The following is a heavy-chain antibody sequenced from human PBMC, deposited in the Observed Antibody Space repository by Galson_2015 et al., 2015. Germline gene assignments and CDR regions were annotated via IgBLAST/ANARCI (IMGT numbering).Heavy chain of an antibody. D-gene: IGHD6-19*01. CDR2: ISWNSGSI. Sequence: SLRLSCAASGFTFDDYAMHWVRQAPGKGLEWVSGISWNSGSIGYADSVKGRFTISRDNAKNSLYLQMNSLRAEDTALYYCAKGSVPIAVAGGFDYWGQGTLVTVSS. V-gene: IGHV3-9*01. CDR3: AKGSVPIAVAGGFDY. CDR1: GFTFDDYA. J-gene: IGHJ4*02.